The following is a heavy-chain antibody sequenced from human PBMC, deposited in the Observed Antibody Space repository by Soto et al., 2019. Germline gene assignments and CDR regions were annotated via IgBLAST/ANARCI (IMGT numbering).Heavy chain of an antibody. CDR2: IIPILGIA. CDR1: GGTFSSYT. D-gene: IGHD6-13*01. Sequence: ASVKVSCKASGGTFSSYTISWVRQAPGQGLEWMGRIIPILGIANYAQKFQGRVTITADKSTSTAYMELNSLRAEDTAVYYCARRSSSWYFDYWGQGTLVTVSS. CDR3: ARRSSSWYFDY. J-gene: IGHJ4*02. V-gene: IGHV1-69*02.